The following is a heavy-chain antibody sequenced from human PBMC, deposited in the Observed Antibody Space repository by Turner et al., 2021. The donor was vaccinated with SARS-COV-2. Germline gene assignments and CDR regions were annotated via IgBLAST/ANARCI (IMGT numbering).Heavy chain of an antibody. D-gene: IGHD1-26*01. CDR3: VTGSYFRELAY. V-gene: IGHV3-30-3*01. Sequence: QVQLVDSGGGVVQPGRSLRLSCVVSGITLSDSNFHWVRQAPGKVLEWMAVISYDGSGTYYADSVKGRFTVSRDNSKNMVYFQMDSLRAEDTAVYYCVTGSYFRELAYWGQGTLVTVSS. CDR1: GITLSDSN. J-gene: IGHJ4*02. CDR2: ISYDGSGT.